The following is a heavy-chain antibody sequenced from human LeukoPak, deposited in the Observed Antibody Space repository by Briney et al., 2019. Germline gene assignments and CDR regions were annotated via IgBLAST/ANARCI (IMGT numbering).Heavy chain of an antibody. D-gene: IGHD1-26*01. CDR2: IYPGDSDT. CDR3: ARRATIQMYYFDY. J-gene: IGHJ4*02. CDR1: GYSFTSYW. Sequence: GESLKISCKGSGYSFTSYWIGWVRQMPGKGLEWMGIIYPGDSDTRYSPSFQGQVTISADKAISTAYLQWSSLKASDTAMCYCARRATIQMYYFDYWGQGTLVTVSS. V-gene: IGHV5-51*01.